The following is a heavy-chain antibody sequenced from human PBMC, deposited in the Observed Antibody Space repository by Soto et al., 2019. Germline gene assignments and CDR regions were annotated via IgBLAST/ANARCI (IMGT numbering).Heavy chain of an antibody. Sequence: GGSLRLSCAASGFTFSTYAMAWVRQAPGKGLEWVSGVSASGLNTDYADHVKGQFYISRDNSKNTVSLHMNSLRAEDKALYYSAIDRVSDFDYWGQGTLVTVSS. CDR3: AIDRVSDFDY. D-gene: IGHD3-10*01. CDR2: VSASGLNT. V-gene: IGHV3-23*01. J-gene: IGHJ4*02. CDR1: GFTFSTYA.